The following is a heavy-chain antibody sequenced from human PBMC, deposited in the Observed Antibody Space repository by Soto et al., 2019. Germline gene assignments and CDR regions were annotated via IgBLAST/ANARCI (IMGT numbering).Heavy chain of an antibody. Sequence: QVQLLESGGGVVLPGGSLRLSCEASGFTFNSYGMYWVRQAPGKGLDWVSHILYDGTKKYYADSVKGRFTISRDNSKNTLYLPMDRMRIEDTAVYFCVKDLAHMADHWGQGTLVIVSS. CDR3: VKDLAHMADH. CDR1: GFTFNSYG. V-gene: IGHV3-30*18. J-gene: IGHJ4*02. CDR2: ILYDGTKK.